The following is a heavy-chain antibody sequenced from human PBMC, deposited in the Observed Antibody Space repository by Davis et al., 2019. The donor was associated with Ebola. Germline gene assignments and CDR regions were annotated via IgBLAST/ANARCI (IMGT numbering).Heavy chain of an antibody. V-gene: IGHV3-21*01. CDR2: ISSSSSYI. CDR1: GFTFSSYS. D-gene: IGHD1-26*01. J-gene: IGHJ6*04. Sequence: PGGSLRLSCAASGFTFSSYSMNWVRQAPGKGLEWVSSISSSSSYIYYADSVKGRFTISRDNAKNSLYLQMNSLRAEDTAVYYCARLKIVGATNGYYYYGMDVWGKGTTVTVSS. CDR3: ARLKIVGATNGYYYYGMDV.